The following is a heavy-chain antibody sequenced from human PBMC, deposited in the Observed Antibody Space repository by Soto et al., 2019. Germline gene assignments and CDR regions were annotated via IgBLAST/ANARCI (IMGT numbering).Heavy chain of an antibody. V-gene: IGHV4-30-2*01. CDR1: GGSISSGGYS. CDR2: IYHSGST. Sequence: PSETLSLTCAVSGGSISSGGYSWSWIRQPPGKGLEWIAYIYHSGSTYYNPSLKSRVTISVDRSKNQFSLKLSSVTAADTAVYYCARGGSYYVLDYWGQGTLVTVSS. J-gene: IGHJ4*01. CDR3: ARGGSYYVLDY. D-gene: IGHD3-10*02.